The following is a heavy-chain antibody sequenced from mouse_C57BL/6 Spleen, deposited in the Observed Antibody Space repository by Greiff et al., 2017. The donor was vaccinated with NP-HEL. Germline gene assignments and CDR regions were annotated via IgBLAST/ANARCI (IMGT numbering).Heavy chain of an antibody. CDR3: ARHLHYDYDPHFDY. D-gene: IGHD2-4*01. Sequence: EVQVVESGGDLVKPGGSLKLSCAASGFTFSSYGMSWVRQTPDKRLEWVATISSGGSYTYYPDSVKGRFTISRDNAKTTLYLQMSSLKSEDTAMYYCARHLHYDYDPHFDYWGQGTTLTVSS. J-gene: IGHJ2*01. V-gene: IGHV5-6*01. CDR2: ISSGGSYT. CDR1: GFTFSSYG.